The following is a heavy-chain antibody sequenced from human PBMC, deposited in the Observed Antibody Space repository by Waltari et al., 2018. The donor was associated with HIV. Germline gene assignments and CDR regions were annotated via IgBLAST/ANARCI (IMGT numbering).Heavy chain of an antibody. CDR1: ASTLRSDW. V-gene: IGHV3-7*01. CDR2: IKEDGSEK. CDR3: ARSRSDAFDI. J-gene: IGHJ3*02. Sequence: EVKLVESGGGFVQHGGSLRPYCEASASTLRSDWMTWVRQAPGKGLEWVANIKEDGSEKWYVDSVKGRFNISGDNAKNSVYLQMNSLRAEDTAVYYCARSRSDAFDIWGQGTMVTVSS.